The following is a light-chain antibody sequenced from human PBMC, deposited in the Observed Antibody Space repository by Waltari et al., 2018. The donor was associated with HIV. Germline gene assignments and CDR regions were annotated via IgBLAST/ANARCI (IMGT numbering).Light chain of an antibody. CDR3: QQYSTSPFT. Sequence: ENVLTQSPGALSLSPGERATLSCRASQIGSSTYMAWYQQRPGQDPRLLIPDRFLGSGSGTDFTLTINRLEPEDFAVYYCQQYSTSPFTLGQGTRLEIK. J-gene: IGKJ5*01. CDR1: QIGSSTY. V-gene: IGKV3-20*01.